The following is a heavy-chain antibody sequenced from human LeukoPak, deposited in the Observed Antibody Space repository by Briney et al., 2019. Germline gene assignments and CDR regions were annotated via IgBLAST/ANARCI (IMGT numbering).Heavy chain of an antibody. D-gene: IGHD1-26*01. CDR2: ISYDGSNK. CDR1: GFTFSSYA. V-gene: IGHV3-30-3*01. CDR3: AKDRGSYYNY. Sequence: GRSLRLSCAASGFTFSSYAMHWVRQAPGKGLEWVAVISYDGSNKYYADSVKGRFTISRVNSKNTLYLQMNSLRAEDTAVYYCAKDRGSYYNYWGQGTLVTVSS. J-gene: IGHJ4*02.